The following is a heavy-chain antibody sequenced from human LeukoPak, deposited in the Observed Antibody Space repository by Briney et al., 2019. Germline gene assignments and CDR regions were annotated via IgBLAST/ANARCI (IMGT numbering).Heavy chain of an antibody. CDR3: ARAPGIAVAGWFDP. CDR1: GGSISSSSYY. Sequence: SETLSLTCTVSGGSISSSSYYWGWIRQPPGKGLEWIGSIYYSGSTYYNQSLDSRVTTSVDTSKNQFSLKLSSVTAADTAVYYCARAPGIAVAGWFDPWGQGTLVTVSS. J-gene: IGHJ5*02. V-gene: IGHV4-39*07. CDR2: IYYSGST. D-gene: IGHD6-19*01.